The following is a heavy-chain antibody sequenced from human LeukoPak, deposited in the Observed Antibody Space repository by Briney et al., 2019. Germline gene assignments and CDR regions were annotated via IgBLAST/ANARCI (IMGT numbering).Heavy chain of an antibody. D-gene: IGHD5-24*01. CDR2: IWYDGSNK. CDR1: GFTFSSYG. Sequence: QSGGSLRLSCAASGFTFSSYGMHWVRQAPGKGLEWVAVIWYDGSNKYYADSVKGRFTISRDNSKNTLYLQMNSLRAEDTAVYYCARDMDGDGYNLAYWGQGTLVTVSS. V-gene: IGHV3-33*08. J-gene: IGHJ4*02. CDR3: ARDMDGDGYNLAY.